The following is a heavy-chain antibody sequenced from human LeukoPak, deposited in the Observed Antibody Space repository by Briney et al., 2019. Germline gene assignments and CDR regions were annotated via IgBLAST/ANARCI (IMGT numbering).Heavy chain of an antibody. Sequence: GGSLRLSCAASGFTFDDYGMSWVRQPPGKGLEWVSGITWNGGSTGYADSVKGRFTISRDNAKNSLYLQMNSLRAEDTAFYYCARDKRRYSSSSGGLDYWGQGTLVTVSS. CDR3: ARDKRRYSSSSGGLDY. CDR1: GFTFDDYG. CDR2: ITWNGGST. J-gene: IGHJ4*02. D-gene: IGHD6-6*01. V-gene: IGHV3-20*04.